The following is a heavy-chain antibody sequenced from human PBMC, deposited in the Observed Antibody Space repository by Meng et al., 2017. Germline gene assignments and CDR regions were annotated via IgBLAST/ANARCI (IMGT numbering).Heavy chain of an antibody. Sequence: SVKDSCKASGGTFSSYTISWVRQVPGQGLEWMGRIIPILGIANYAQKFQGRVTITADKSTSTAYMELSSLRSEDTAVYYCARDAYDSSGYYYPFDYWGQGTLVTVSS. D-gene: IGHD3-22*01. CDR2: IIPILGIA. CDR3: ARDAYDSSGYYYPFDY. CDR1: GGTFSSYT. V-gene: IGHV1-69*04. J-gene: IGHJ4*02.